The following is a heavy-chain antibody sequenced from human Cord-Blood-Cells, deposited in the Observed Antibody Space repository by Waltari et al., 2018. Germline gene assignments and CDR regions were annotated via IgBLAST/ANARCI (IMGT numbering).Heavy chain of an antibody. J-gene: IGHJ6*02. Sequence: GLEWMGGIIPIFGTANYAQKFQGRVTITADESTSTAYMELSSLRSEDTAVYYCARVPFEYSSSGYYYYGMDGWGQGTTVTVSS. CDR2: IIPIFGTA. D-gene: IGHD6-6*01. CDR3: ARVPFEYSSSGYYYYGMDG. V-gene: IGHV1-69*01.